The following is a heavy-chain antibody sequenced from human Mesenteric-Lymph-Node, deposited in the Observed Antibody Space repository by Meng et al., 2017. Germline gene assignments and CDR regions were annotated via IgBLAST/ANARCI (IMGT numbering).Heavy chain of an antibody. Sequence: GESLKISCAASGFTFSSSGMSWVRQAPGKGLEWVSNINKDGSQKYYVDSVKGRFTISRDNAKNSLYLQMNSLRAEDTAVYYCARGGTRGSVDYWGQGTLVTVSS. D-gene: IGHD3-16*01. CDR3: ARGGTRGSVDY. V-gene: IGHV3-7*01. CDR2: INKDGSQK. CDR1: GFTFSSSG. J-gene: IGHJ4*02.